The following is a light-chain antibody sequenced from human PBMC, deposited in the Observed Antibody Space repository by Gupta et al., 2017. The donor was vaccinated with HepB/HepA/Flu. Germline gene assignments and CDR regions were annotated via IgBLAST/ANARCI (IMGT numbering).Light chain of an antibody. Sequence: DMKMTQSPSSLSASVGDRVTITCRASQSISAYLNWYQQTPGKAPKLLIYAASRVKSGVPSRFSGSCYGTDFTLTISSRQPEDFANYCCQQRNSSPGSFGQGTKVEIK. V-gene: IGKV1-39*01. CDR2: AAS. CDR1: QSISAY. CDR3: QQRNSSPGS. J-gene: IGKJ1*01.